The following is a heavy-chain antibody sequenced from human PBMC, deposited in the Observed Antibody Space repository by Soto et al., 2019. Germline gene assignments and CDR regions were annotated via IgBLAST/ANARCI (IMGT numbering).Heavy chain of an antibody. CDR3: ARTPSGSYAEAAFDI. CDR1: GGTFSSYT. V-gene: IGHV1-69*02. CDR2: IIPILGIA. D-gene: IGHD1-26*01. Sequence: QVQLVQSGAEVKKPGSSVKVSCKASGGTFSSYTISWVRQAPGQGLEWMGRIIPILGIANYAQKFQGRVTITADKSTSTAYMELSSLRSEDTAVYYCARTPSGSYAEAAFDIWGQGTMVTVSS. J-gene: IGHJ3*02.